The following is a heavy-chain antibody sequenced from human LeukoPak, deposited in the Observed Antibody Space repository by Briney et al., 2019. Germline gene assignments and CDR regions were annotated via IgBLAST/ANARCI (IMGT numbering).Heavy chain of an antibody. CDR2: IYYSGST. Sequence: SETLSLTCTVSGGSISSYYWSWIRQPPGKGLEWIGYIYYSGSTNYNPSLKGRVTISVDTSKNQFSLKLSSVTAADTAVYYCARLEVRYSSSWYSQNYYYYGMDVWGQGTTVTVSS. CDR1: GGSISSYY. V-gene: IGHV4-59*01. J-gene: IGHJ6*02. CDR3: ARLEVRYSSSWYSQNYYYYGMDV. D-gene: IGHD6-13*01.